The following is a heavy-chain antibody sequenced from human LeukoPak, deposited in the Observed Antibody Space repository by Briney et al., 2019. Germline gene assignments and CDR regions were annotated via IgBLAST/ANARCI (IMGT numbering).Heavy chain of an antibody. CDR2: ISAYNGNT. CDR3: ARNDYDILGYPYYFDY. V-gene: IGHV1-18*01. D-gene: IGHD3-9*01. Sequence: ASVKVSCKASGYTFTSYGISWVRQAPGQGLEWMGWISAYNGNTNYAQKLQGRVTTTTDTSTSTAYMELRSLRSDDTAVYYCARNDYDILGYPYYFDYWGQGTLVTVSS. J-gene: IGHJ4*02. CDR1: GYTFTSYG.